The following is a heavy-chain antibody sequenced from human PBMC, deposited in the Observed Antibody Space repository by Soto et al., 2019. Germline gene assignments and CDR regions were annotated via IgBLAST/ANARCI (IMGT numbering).Heavy chain of an antibody. V-gene: IGHV3-30*18. J-gene: IGHJ4*02. Sequence: PQRLCCVGYGVPFGYYCRHLVSQTPGKGLECVAVISDTGSSHYYAASVEGRFTISRENSKNTLSLHMDRLRVEDTAVYYCAKDRGGDCPDNSCYFGADYWGQGNSVTVSS. CDR2: ISDTGSSH. D-gene: IGHD2-2*01. CDR1: GVPFGYYC. CDR3: AKDRGGDCPDNSCYFGADY.